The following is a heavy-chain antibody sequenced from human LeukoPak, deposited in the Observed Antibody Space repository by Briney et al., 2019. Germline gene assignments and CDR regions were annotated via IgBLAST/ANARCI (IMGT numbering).Heavy chain of an antibody. Sequence: GGSLRLSCAASGFTFDDYAMHWVRQAPGKGLEWVSGISWNSGSIGYADSVKGRFTISRDNAKNSLYLQMNSLRAEDTALYYCAFAVAGTFYFDYWGQGTLVTVSS. D-gene: IGHD6-19*01. J-gene: IGHJ4*02. CDR3: AFAVAGTFYFDY. V-gene: IGHV3-9*01. CDR1: GFTFDDYA. CDR2: ISWNSGSI.